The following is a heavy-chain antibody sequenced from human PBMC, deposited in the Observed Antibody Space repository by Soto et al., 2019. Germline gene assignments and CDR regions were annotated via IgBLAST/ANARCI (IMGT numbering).Heavy chain of an antibody. CDR2: IKQDGSDK. Sequence: PGGSLRLSCAASGFTFSNYWVSWVRQAPGKGLEWVANIKQDGSDKYYGDSVRGRFTISRDNAKNSLYLQLNSLRAEDTAVYYCAREAYFDYFDYWGPGTLVTVSS. V-gene: IGHV3-7*01. CDR3: AREAYFDYFDY. CDR1: GFTFSNYW. D-gene: IGHD2-21*01. J-gene: IGHJ4*02.